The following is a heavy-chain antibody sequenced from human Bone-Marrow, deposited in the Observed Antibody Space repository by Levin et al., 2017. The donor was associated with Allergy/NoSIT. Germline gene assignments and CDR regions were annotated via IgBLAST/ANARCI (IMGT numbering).Heavy chain of an antibody. J-gene: IGHJ4*02. D-gene: IGHD5-12*01. V-gene: IGHV3-7*01. Sequence: PGGSLRLSCEASGFTFSNYWMTWVRQAPGKGLAWVASIKEDGSKEYYVDSVKGRFTISKDNAKNSLYLQMNSLRVEDTAVYYCARDSPYRHDFWGQGTLVTVSS. CDR3: ARDSPYRHDF. CDR1: GFTFSNYW. CDR2: IKEDGSKE.